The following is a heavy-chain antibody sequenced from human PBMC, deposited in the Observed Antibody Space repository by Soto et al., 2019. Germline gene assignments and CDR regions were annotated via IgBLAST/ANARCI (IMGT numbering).Heavy chain of an antibody. CDR3: AKGAYYDILTGYSFPPFDI. V-gene: IGHV3-23*01. CDR2: ISGSGGST. CDR1: GFTFSSYA. Sequence: EVQLLESGGGLVQPGGSLRLSCAASGFTFSSYAMSWVRQAPGKGLEWVSAISGSGGSTYYADSVKGRFTISRDNSKNTLYLQMNSLRAEDTAVYYCAKGAYYDILTGYSFPPFDIWGQGTMVTVSS. D-gene: IGHD3-9*01. J-gene: IGHJ3*02.